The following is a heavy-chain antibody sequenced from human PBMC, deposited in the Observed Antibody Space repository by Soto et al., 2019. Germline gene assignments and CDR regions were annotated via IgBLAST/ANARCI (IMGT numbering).Heavy chain of an antibody. V-gene: IGHV3-23*01. CDR1: GFTFSSYA. CDR3: ARVMRGYNSTYYYGMDV. Sequence: PGGSLRLSCAASGFTFSSYAMSWVRQAPGKGLEWVSAISGSGGSTYYADSVKGRFTISRDNSKNTLYLQMNSLRAEDTAVYYCARVMRGYNSTYYYGMDVWGQGTTVTVSS. J-gene: IGHJ6*02. CDR2: ISGSGGST. D-gene: IGHD1-1*01.